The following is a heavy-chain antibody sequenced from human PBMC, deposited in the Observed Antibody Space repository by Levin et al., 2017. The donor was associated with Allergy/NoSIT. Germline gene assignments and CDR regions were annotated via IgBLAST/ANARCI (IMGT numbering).Heavy chain of an antibody. CDR1: GFTFSSYG. Sequence: GESLKISCAASGFTFSSYGMHWVRQAPGKGLEWVAVIWYDGSNKYYADSVKGRFTISRDNSKNTLYLQMNSLRAEDTAVYYCARAHLGYCSSTSCYKGGGSAFDIWGQGTMVTVSS. CDR3: ARAHLGYCSSTSCYKGGGSAFDI. V-gene: IGHV3-33*01. J-gene: IGHJ3*02. D-gene: IGHD2-2*02. CDR2: IWYDGSNK.